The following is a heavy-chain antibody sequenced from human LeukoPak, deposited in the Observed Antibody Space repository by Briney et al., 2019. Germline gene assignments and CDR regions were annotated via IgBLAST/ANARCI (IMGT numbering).Heavy chain of an antibody. Sequence: GGSLRLSCAASGFTFRNYAMSWVRQAPGRGLEWVSAISESGDNTYYADSVKGRFTISRDNSKSTLYLQLNSLRAEDTAIYYCAKGIHNTGYYPFDYWGQGTLATVSS. CDR2: ISESGDNT. V-gene: IGHV3-23*01. J-gene: IGHJ4*02. D-gene: IGHD3-22*01. CDR3: AKGIHNTGYYPFDY. CDR1: GFTFRNYA.